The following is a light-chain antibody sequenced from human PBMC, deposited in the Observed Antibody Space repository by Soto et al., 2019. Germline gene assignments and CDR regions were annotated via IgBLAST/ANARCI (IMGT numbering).Light chain of an antibody. V-gene: IGLV2-8*01. J-gene: IGLJ2*01. Sequence: QSALTQPPSASGSPGKSVTISCTGTSSDVGGYNYVSWYQQHPGKAPKLMIYEFSKRPSGVPDRFSGSKSGNTASLTVSGLQAEDEADYYCSSYAGSNNVVFGGGTKVTVL. CDR3: SSYAGSNNVV. CDR1: SSDVGGYNY. CDR2: EFS.